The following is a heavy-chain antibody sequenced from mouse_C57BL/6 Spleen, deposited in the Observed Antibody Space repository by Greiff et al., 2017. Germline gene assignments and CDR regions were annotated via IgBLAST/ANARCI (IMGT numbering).Heavy chain of an antibody. CDR1: GYTFTSYG. D-gene: IGHD3-2*02. CDR2: IYPRSGNT. Sequence: LVESGAELARPGASVKLSCKASGYTFTSYGISWVKQRTGQGLEWIGEIYPRSGNTYYNEKFKGKATLTADKSSSTAYMELRSLTSEDSAVYFCARGGGSGLYFDYWGQGTTLTVSS. V-gene: IGHV1-81*01. J-gene: IGHJ2*01. CDR3: ARGGGSGLYFDY.